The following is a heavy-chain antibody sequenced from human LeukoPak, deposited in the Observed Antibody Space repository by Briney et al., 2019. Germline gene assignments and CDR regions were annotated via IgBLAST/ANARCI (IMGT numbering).Heavy chain of an antibody. CDR1: GYTFTKCG. J-gene: IGHJ4*02. V-gene: IGHV1-18*01. Sequence: ASVKVSCKASGYTFTKCGITWVRQAPGQGPEWVGWISAYNGHTESAQKFQGRVTMTTDTSTNTAYMELRSLRSDDTAVYYCARTGIDYGDYGLLDYWGQGSLVTVSS. CDR2: ISAYNGHT. CDR3: ARTGIDYGDYGLLDY. D-gene: IGHD4-17*01.